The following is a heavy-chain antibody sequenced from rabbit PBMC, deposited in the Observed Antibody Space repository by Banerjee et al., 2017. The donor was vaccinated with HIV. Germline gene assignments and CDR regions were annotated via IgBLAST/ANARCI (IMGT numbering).Heavy chain of an antibody. CDR1: GFSFSSGYY. J-gene: IGHJ4*01. D-gene: IGHD8-1*01. V-gene: IGHV1S40*01. CDR2: IYAGSGSA. Sequence: QQLEEAGGGLVKPGASLTLTCTASGFSFSSGYYMYWVRQAPGKGLEWIACIYAGSGSAYYASWAKGRFTISKTSSTTVTLQMTSLTAADTATYFCARGLGGAAGNGYGLWGPGTL. CDR3: ARGLGGAAGNGYGL.